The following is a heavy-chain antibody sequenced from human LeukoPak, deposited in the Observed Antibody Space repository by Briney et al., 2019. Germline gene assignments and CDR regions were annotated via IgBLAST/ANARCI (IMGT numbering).Heavy chain of an antibody. V-gene: IGHV1-8*01. CDR2: MNPNSGNT. Sequence: ASVKVSCKASGYTFTSYDINWVRQATGQGLEWMGWMNPNSGNTGYAQKFQGRVTMTRNTSISTAYMELSSLRSEDTAVYYCARAHSSTYYFDYWGQGTLVTVSS. CDR3: ARAHSSTYYFDY. J-gene: IGHJ4*02. D-gene: IGHD6-6*01. CDR1: GYTFTSYD.